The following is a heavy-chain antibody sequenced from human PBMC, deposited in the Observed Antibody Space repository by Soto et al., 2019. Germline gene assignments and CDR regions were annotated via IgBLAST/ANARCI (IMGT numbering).Heavy chain of an antibody. V-gene: IGHV1-8*01. CDR3: ARGRGDYPVYFQH. J-gene: IGHJ1*01. D-gene: IGHD4-17*01. Sequence: RASVKVSCKASGYTFTSYDINWVRQATGQGLEWMGWMNPNGGNTGYAQKFQGRVTMTRNTSISTAYMELSSLRSEDTAVYYCARGRGDYPVYFQHWGQGTLVTVSS. CDR1: GYTFTSYD. CDR2: MNPNGGNT.